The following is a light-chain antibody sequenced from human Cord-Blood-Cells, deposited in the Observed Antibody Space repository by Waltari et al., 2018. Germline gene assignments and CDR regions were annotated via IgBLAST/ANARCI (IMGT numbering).Light chain of an antibody. V-gene: IGKV1-39*01. CDR1: QSISSH. Sequence: DIQMTQSPSSLSASVADRVTITCRASQSISSHLNWYQQKPGKAPKLLIYAASSLQSGVPSRFSGSGSGTDFTLTISSLQPEDFATYYCQQSYSTPYTFGQGTKLEIK. CDR2: AAS. CDR3: QQSYSTPYT. J-gene: IGKJ2*01.